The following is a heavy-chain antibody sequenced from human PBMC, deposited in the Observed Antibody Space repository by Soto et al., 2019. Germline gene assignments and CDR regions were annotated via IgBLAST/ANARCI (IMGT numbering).Heavy chain of an antibody. CDR2: SSTNGGST. D-gene: IGHD3-22*01. Sequence: GSRWTFVNYDIHWVRQAPRKGLEYVSSSSTNGGSTHYADSVKGRFTISRDNSKNTQYLQMSSLRADDTAVYYCVKGEYYYDSSGYYPFDYWGQGTLV. V-gene: IGHV3-64D*06. CDR1: RWTFVNYD. CDR3: VKGEYYYDSSGYYPFDY. J-gene: IGHJ4*02.